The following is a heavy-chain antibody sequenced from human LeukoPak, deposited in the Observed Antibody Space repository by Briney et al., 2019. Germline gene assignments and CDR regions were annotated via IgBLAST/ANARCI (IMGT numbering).Heavy chain of an antibody. V-gene: IGHV3-21*01. CDR3: ATSRFDP. J-gene: IGHJ5*02. Sequence: ETLSLTCTVSGGSINAYYWSWVRQAPGKGLEWVSSISSSSSYIYYADSVKGRFTISRDNAKNSLYLQMNSLRAEDTAVYYCATSRFDPWGQGTLVTVSS. CDR1: GGSINAYY. CDR2: ISSSSSYI.